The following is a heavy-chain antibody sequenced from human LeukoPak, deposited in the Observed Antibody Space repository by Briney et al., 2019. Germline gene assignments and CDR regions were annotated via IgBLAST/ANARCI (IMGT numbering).Heavy chain of an antibody. CDR3: ARPREGGLVDY. D-gene: IGHD1-26*01. Sequence: GGSLRLSCVASGFTFSTSGIHWVRQSPGKGLDWVAFIRNDGNKKNYAESVKGRFTISRDNSKNTLYLQMDSLSAEDTAVYYCARPREGGLVDYWGQGTLVTVSS. CDR1: GFTFSTSG. J-gene: IGHJ4*02. CDR2: IRNDGNKK. V-gene: IGHV3-30*02.